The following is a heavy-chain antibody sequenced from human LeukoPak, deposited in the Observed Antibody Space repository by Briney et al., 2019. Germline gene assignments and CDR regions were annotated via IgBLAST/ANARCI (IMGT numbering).Heavy chain of an antibody. J-gene: IGHJ3*02. CDR1: GFTFSSYW. CDR2: TSSSSSTI. V-gene: IGHV3-48*04. CDR3: ARDGGSYPGYAFDI. D-gene: IGHD1-26*01. Sequence: GGSLRLSCAASGFTFSSYWMSWVRQAPGKGLEWVSYTSSSSSTIYYADSVKGRFTISRDNAKNSLYLQMNSLRAEDTAVYYCARDGGSYPGYAFDIWGQGTMVTVSS.